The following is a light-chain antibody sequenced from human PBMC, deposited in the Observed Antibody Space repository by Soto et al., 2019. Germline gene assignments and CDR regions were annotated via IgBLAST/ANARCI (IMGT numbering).Light chain of an antibody. J-gene: IGKJ1*01. CDR1: QSISNW. V-gene: IGKV1-5*03. CDR2: KAS. CDR3: QQYNGYSRT. Sequence: DIQMTQSPSTLSASVGDRVTITCRASQSISNWLAWYQQKPGKAPNLLIYKASRLEGGVPSRFSASGTGTEFTLTIDCLQPDDFATYYCQQYNGYSRTFGQGTKVEIK.